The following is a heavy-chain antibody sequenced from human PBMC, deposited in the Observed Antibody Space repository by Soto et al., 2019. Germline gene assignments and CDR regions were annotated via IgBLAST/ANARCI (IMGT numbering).Heavy chain of an antibody. CDR3: AKDQLLWFGGKTYFDY. D-gene: IGHD3-10*01. CDR2: ISGSGGST. CDR1: GFTFSSYA. J-gene: IGHJ4*02. V-gene: IGHV3-23*01. Sequence: GGSLRLSCAASGFTFSSYAMSWVRQAPGKGLEWVSAISGSGGSTYYADSVKGRFTISRENSKNTLYLQMNSLRAEDTAVYYCAKDQLLWFGGKTYFDYWGQGTLVTVSS.